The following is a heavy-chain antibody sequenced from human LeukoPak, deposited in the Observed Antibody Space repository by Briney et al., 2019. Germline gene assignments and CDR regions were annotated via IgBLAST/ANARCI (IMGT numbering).Heavy chain of an antibody. D-gene: IGHD2-21*01. CDR3: AKDAHINPLPYFDY. Sequence: GRSLRLPCAASGFTFSSYGMHWVRQAPGKGLEWVAVISYDGSNKYYADSVKGRFTISRDNSKNTLYLQMNSLRAEDTAVYYCAKDAHINPLPYFDYWGQGTLVTVSS. V-gene: IGHV3-30*18. CDR2: ISYDGSNK. J-gene: IGHJ4*02. CDR1: GFTFSSYG.